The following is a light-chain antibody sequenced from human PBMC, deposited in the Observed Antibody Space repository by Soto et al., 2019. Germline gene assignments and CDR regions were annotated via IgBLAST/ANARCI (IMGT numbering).Light chain of an antibody. Sequence: EIVLTQSPGTLSLSPGERATLSCRASQSVSSSYLAWYQQKPGQAPRLLIYGASSRATGIPDRFSGSGSGTDFTLTISRLEPEDFEVYYCQQYGSSPWAFGHGNKVDIK. V-gene: IGKV3-20*01. J-gene: IGKJ3*01. CDR3: QQYGSSPWA. CDR2: GAS. CDR1: QSVSSSY.